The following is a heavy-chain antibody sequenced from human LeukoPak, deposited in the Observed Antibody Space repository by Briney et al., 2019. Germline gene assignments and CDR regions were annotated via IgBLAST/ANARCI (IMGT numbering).Heavy chain of an antibody. V-gene: IGHV1-69*05. Sequence: ASVKVSREASGGTFSSYAISWVRQAPGQGLEWMGGIIPIFGTANYAQKFQGRVTITTDESTSTAYMELSSLRSEDTAVYYCARAKGYCSSTSCYEYWFDPWGQGTLVTVSS. J-gene: IGHJ5*02. CDR1: GGTFSSYA. CDR3: ARAKGYCSSTSCYEYWFDP. D-gene: IGHD2-2*01. CDR2: IIPIFGTA.